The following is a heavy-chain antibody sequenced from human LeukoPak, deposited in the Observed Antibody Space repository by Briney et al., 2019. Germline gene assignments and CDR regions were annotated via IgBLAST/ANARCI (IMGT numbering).Heavy chain of an antibody. Sequence: ASVKVSCKASGGTFSSYAISWVRQAPGQGLEWMGGIIPIFGTANYAQKFQGRVTITADESTSTAYMELSSLRSEDTAVYYCAAIRYSVRVGGAWMDVWGKGTTVTISS. CDR2: IIPIFGTA. CDR1: GGTFSSYA. V-gene: IGHV1-69*13. CDR3: AAIRYSVRVGGAWMDV. D-gene: IGHD3-9*01. J-gene: IGHJ6*04.